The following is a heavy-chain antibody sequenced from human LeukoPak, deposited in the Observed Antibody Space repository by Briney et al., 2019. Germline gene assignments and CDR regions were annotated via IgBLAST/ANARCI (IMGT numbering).Heavy chain of an antibody. CDR3: ARLSGHILRPEYSSLRGAFDY. V-gene: IGHV5-51*01. Sequence: GESLKISCKGSGYSFTSYWIGWVRQMPGKGLEWMGIIYPGDSDTRYSPSFQGQVTISADKSISTAYLQWSSLKASDTAMYYCARLSGHILRPEYSSLRGAFDYWGQGTLVTVSS. D-gene: IGHD6-6*01. J-gene: IGHJ4*02. CDR2: IYPGDSDT. CDR1: GYSFTSYW.